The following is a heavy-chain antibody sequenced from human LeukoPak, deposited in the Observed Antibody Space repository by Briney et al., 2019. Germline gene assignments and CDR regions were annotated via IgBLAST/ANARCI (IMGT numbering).Heavy chain of an antibody. V-gene: IGHV4-39*07. CDR3: AREGDGYNQAFDI. J-gene: IGHJ3*02. D-gene: IGHD5-24*01. CDR2: IYYPGTT. Sequence: SETLSLTCSVSGGSISISNYYWGWIRQPPGKGLEWIGSIYYPGTTYYNPALKSRVTISGDTSNNQFSLRLSSVTAADTAVYYCAREGDGYNQAFDIWGQGTMVTVSS. CDR1: GGSISISNYY.